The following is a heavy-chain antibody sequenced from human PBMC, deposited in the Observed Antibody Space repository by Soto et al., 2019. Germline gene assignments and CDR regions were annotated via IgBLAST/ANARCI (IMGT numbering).Heavy chain of an antibody. D-gene: IGHD2-15*01. Sequence: QVQLVQSGGEVKKPGASVKVSCKASGYSFTSYGVSWVRQAPGQGLEWMGWISAYNGNTIYAQKFQDRVTMTTDTSTSTAYMELRSLRSDVTAVYYCARRDCSGGSCYLYNWFDPWGQGTLVTVSS. CDR2: ISAYNGNT. J-gene: IGHJ5*02. CDR1: GYSFTSYG. CDR3: ARRDCSGGSCYLYNWFDP. V-gene: IGHV1-18*01.